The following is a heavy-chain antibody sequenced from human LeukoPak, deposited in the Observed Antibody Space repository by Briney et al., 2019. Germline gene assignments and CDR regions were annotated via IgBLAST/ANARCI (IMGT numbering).Heavy chain of an antibody. Sequence: GGSLRLSCAASGFTFSSYGMHWVRQAPGKGLEWVAVISYDGSNKYYADSVKGRFTISRDNSKNTLYLQMNSLRAEDTAVYYCAKDPGLYSSGQGTLVTVSS. J-gene: IGHJ4*02. V-gene: IGHV3-30*18. CDR2: ISYDGSNK. CDR1: GFTFSSYG. CDR3: AKDPGLYS.